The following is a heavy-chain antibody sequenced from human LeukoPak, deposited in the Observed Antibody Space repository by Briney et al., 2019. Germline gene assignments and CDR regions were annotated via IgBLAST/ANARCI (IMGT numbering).Heavy chain of an antibody. Sequence: ASVKVSCKASGYTFTSYGISWVRQAPGQGLEWMGWISAYNGNTNYAQKLQGKVTMTTDTSTNTAYMELRSLRSDDTAVYYCARDGSGSYYYYYYYMDVWGKGTTVTVSS. CDR1: GYTFTSYG. CDR3: ARDGSGSYYYYYYYMDV. V-gene: IGHV1-18*01. CDR2: ISAYNGNT. D-gene: IGHD1-26*01. J-gene: IGHJ6*03.